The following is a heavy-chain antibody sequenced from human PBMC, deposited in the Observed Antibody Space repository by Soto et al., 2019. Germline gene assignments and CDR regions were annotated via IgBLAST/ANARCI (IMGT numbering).Heavy chain of an antibody. CDR2: ISGSGGST. Sequence: EVQLLESGGGLVQPGGSLRLSCAASGFTFSSYAMSWVRQAPGKGLEWVSAISGSGGSTYYADSVKGRFTISRDNSKNTLYLQMNSLRAEDTAVYYCAKDHQDIVVVPAAMSYFDYWGQGTLVTVSS. CDR1: GFTFSSYA. J-gene: IGHJ4*02. CDR3: AKDHQDIVVVPAAMSYFDY. D-gene: IGHD2-2*01. V-gene: IGHV3-23*01.